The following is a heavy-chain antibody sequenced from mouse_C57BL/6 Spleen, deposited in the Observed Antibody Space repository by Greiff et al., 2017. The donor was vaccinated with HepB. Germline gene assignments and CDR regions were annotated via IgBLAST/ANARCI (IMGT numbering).Heavy chain of an antibody. Sequence: QVHVKQSGAELARPGASVKLSCKASGYTFTSYGISWVKQRTGQGLEWIGEIYPRSGNTYYNEKFKGKATLTADKSSSTAYMELRSLTSEDSAVYVCARSDYYGSSYGFAYWGQGTLVTVSA. J-gene: IGHJ3*01. V-gene: IGHV1-81*01. D-gene: IGHD1-1*01. CDR3: ARSDYYGSSYGFAY. CDR2: IYPRSGNT. CDR1: GYTFTSYG.